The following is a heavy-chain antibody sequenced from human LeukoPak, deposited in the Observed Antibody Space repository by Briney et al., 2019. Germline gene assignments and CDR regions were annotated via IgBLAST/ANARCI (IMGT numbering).Heavy chain of an antibody. V-gene: IGHV3-23*01. CDR2: ISGSGGST. CDR1: GFTFSSYA. Sequence: GGSLRLSCAASGFTFSSYAMSWVRQAPGKGLEWVSAISGSGGSTYYADSVKGRFTISRDNSKNTLYLQMNSLRAEDTAVYYCEKDGEYCTNGVCYIDYWGQGTLVTVSS. D-gene: IGHD2-8*01. J-gene: IGHJ4*02. CDR3: EKDGEYCTNGVCYIDY.